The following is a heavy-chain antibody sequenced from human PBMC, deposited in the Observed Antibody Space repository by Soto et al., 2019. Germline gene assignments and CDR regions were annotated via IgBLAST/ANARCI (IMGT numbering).Heavy chain of an antibody. CDR1: GGSISSYY. Sequence: SETLSLNCTVSGGSISSYYWSWIRQPPGKGLEWIGYIYYSGSTNYNPSLKSRVTISVDTSKNQFPLKLSSVTAADTAVYYCARLVVLAAHDAFDIWGQGTMLTVSS. CDR2: IYYSGST. J-gene: IGHJ3*02. CDR3: ARLVVLAAHDAFDI. V-gene: IGHV4-59*01. D-gene: IGHD2-15*01.